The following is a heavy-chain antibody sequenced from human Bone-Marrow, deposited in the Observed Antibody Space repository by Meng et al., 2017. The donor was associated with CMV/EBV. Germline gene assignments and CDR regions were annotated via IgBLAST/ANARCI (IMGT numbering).Heavy chain of an antibody. CDR2: MNPNSGNT. Sequence: ASVKVSCKASGYTFTSYDFNWVRQATGQGLEWMGWMNPNSGNTGYAQKFQGRVTMTRNTSISTAYMELSSLRSEDTAVYYCARGPGYDILTGYYRYYYYGMDVWGQGTTVTVSS. V-gene: IGHV1-8*01. D-gene: IGHD3-9*01. CDR1: GYTFTSYD. CDR3: ARGPGYDILTGYYRYYYYGMDV. J-gene: IGHJ6*02.